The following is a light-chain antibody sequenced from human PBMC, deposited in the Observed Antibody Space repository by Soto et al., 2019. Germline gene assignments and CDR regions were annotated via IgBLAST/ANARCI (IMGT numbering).Light chain of an antibody. J-gene: IGKJ4*01. CDR3: QQYDNYPLT. Sequence: DIQMTQSPSTLSASVGDSVTVTCRASQSVSTWLAWYQQKPGKAPKLLISDASSFESGVPSRFSGSGSGTEFTLTISSLQPDDFATYYCQQYDNYPLTFGGGTKVDIK. CDR2: DAS. V-gene: IGKV1-5*01. CDR1: QSVSTW.